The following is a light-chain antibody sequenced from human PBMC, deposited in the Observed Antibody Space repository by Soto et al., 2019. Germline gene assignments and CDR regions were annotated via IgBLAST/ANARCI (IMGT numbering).Light chain of an antibody. V-gene: IGKV3-15*01. J-gene: IGKJ3*01. CDR3: QQYNNWPPR. CDR2: GAS. CDR1: QSVSSN. Sequence: EIVMTQSPATLSVSPGERATLSCRASQSVSSNLAWYQQKPGQAPRLLIYGASTRATGIPARFSGSGSGTEFTLTISSLHSEDFAVYYCQQYNNWPPRFGPGTKVDIK.